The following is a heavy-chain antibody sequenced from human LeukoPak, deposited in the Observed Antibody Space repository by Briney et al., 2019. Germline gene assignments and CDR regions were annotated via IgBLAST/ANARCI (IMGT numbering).Heavy chain of an antibody. Sequence: PSETLPLTCTDSGGPISSLYWSWIPQPPGKGLERIGYIYYSGNTNQSPSLKSRVTMSVDTSKNQFSLKLSSVTVADTAVYYCARDWITGTGDAFDIWGQGTMVTVSS. J-gene: IGHJ3*02. CDR2: IYYSGNT. V-gene: IGHV4-59*11. D-gene: IGHD1-7*01. CDR3: ARDWITGTGDAFDI. CDR1: GGPISSLY.